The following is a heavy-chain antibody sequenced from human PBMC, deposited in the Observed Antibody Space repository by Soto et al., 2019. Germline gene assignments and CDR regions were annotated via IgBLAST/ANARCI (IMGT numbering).Heavy chain of an antibody. Sequence: SVKVSCKASGGTFSSYAISWVRQAPGQGLEWMGGIIPIFGTANYAQKFQGRVTITADESTSTAYMELSSLRSEDTAVYYCARYNWNPRRGYYGMDVWGQGTTVTVSS. V-gene: IGHV1-69*13. J-gene: IGHJ6*02. D-gene: IGHD1-20*01. CDR3: ARYNWNPRRGYYGMDV. CDR1: GGTFSSYA. CDR2: IIPIFGTA.